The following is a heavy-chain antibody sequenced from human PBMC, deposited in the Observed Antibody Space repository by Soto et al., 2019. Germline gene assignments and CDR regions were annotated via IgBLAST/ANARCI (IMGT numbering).Heavy chain of an antibody. Sequence: SETLSLTCTVSGDSISTSGYYWSWIRQHPGKGLEWIGYISYSGSTYYNPSLKSRVSISIDTSQNQFSLKLSSVTAADTAVYYCARDRRLAVFGAADKDFHYYYGVDVWGQGTTGTVS. CDR2: ISYSGST. CDR1: GDSISTSGYY. J-gene: IGHJ6*02. CDR3: ARDRRLAVFGAADKDFHYYYGVDV. D-gene: IGHD3-3*01. V-gene: IGHV4-31*03.